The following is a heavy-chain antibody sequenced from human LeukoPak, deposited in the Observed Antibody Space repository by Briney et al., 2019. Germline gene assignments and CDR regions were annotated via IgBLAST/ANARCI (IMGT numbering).Heavy chain of an antibody. Sequence: GGSLRLSCAASGFTFSSYAMGWVRQAPGKGLEWVSAISGSGGSTYYADSVKGRFTISRDNSKNTLYLQMNSLRAEDTAVYYCAKWISGYSSGWYYFDYWGQGTLVTVSS. D-gene: IGHD6-19*01. CDR2: ISGSGGST. J-gene: IGHJ4*02. CDR1: GFTFSSYA. V-gene: IGHV3-23*01. CDR3: AKWISGYSSGWYYFDY.